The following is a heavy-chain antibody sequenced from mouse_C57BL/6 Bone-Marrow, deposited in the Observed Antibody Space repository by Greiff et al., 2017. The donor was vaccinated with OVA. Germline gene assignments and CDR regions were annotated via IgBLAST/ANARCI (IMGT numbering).Heavy chain of an antibody. J-gene: IGHJ4*01. CDR2: IYPGSGST. CDR3: VAVVATDYYAMDY. CDR1: GYTFTSYW. D-gene: IGHD1-1*01. Sequence: QVQLQQPGAELVKPGASVKMSCKASGYTFTSYWITWVKQRPGQGLEWIGDIYPGSGSTNYNEKFKSKATLTVDTSSSTAYMQRSSLTSEDSAVYYCVAVVATDYYAMDYWGQGTSVTVSS. V-gene: IGHV1-55*01.